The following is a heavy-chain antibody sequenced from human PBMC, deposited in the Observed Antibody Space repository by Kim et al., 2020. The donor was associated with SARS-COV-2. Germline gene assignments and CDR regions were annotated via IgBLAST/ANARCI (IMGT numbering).Heavy chain of an antibody. V-gene: IGHV3-30*04. CDR1: GFTFSSYA. D-gene: IGHD3-9*01. J-gene: IGHJ6*02. CDR2: ISYDGSNK. Sequence: GGSLRLSCAASGFTFSSYAMHWVRQAPGKGLEWVAVISYDGSNKYYADSVKGRFTISRDNSKNTLYLQMNSLRAEDTAVYYCARDGKDDILTDYKEGDYYYGMDVWGQGTTVTVSS. CDR3: ARDGKDDILTDYKEGDYYYGMDV.